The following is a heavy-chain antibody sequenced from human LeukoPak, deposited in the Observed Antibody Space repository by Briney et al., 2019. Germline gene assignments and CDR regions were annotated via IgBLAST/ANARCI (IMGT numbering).Heavy chain of an antibody. CDR2: ISGDGGST. CDR3: AKELNYYGSGSYYKWFDY. CDR1: GFTFDDYA. D-gene: IGHD3-10*01. Sequence: PGGSLRLSCAASGFTFDDYAMHWVRHAPGKGLEWVSLISGDGGSTYYADSVKGRFTISRDNSKNSLYLQMNSLRTEDTALYYCAKELNYYGSGSYYKWFDYWGQGTLVTVSS. V-gene: IGHV3-43*02. J-gene: IGHJ4*02.